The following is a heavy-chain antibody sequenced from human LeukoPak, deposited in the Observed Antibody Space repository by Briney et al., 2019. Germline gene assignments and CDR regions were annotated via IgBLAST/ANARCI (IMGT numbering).Heavy chain of an antibody. Sequence: ASVKVSCKASGYTFTSYDINWVRQATGQGLEWMGIINPSGGSTSYAQKFQGRVTMTRDLSTSTVYMELSSLRSEDTAVYYCARDLRDSSGYLYDYWGQGTLATVSS. CDR1: GYTFTSYD. CDR3: ARDLRDSSGYLYDY. J-gene: IGHJ4*02. D-gene: IGHD3-22*01. V-gene: IGHV1-46*01. CDR2: INPSGGST.